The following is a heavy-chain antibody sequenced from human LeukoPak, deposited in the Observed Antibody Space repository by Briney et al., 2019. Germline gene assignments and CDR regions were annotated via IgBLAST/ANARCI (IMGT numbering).Heavy chain of an antibody. Sequence: PSETLSLTCTVSGGSISSSSYYWGWIRQPPGKGLEWIGSIYYSGSTYYNPSLKSRVTISVDTSKNQFSLKLSSVTAADTAVFYCARHPHYSTPSFDPWGQGTLVIVSS. CDR1: GGSISSSSYY. J-gene: IGHJ5*02. CDR3: ARHPHYSTPSFDP. V-gene: IGHV4-39*01. D-gene: IGHD4-11*01. CDR2: IYYSGST.